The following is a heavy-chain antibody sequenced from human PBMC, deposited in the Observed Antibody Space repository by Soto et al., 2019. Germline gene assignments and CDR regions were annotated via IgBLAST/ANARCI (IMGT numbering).Heavy chain of an antibody. V-gene: IGHV1-3*01. CDR1: GYTFTSYA. CDR2: INAGNGNT. D-gene: IGHD2-2*03. Sequence: ASVKVSCKASGYTFTSYAMHWVRQAPGQRLEWMGWINAGNGNTKYSQKFQGRVTITRDTSASTAYMELSSLRSEDTALYYCARDLYDTFGGYSRGFDHWGQGAQVTVSS. J-gene: IGHJ4*02. CDR3: ARDLYDTFGGYSRGFDH.